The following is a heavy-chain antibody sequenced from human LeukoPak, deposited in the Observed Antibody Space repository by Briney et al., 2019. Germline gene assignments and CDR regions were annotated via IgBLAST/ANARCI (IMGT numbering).Heavy chain of an antibody. CDR2: IIPILGIA. D-gene: IGHD3-22*01. Sequence: ASVKVSCKASGGTFSSYAISWVRQAPGQGLEWMGRIIPILGIANYAQKFQGRVTITADKSTSTAYMELSSLRSEDTAVYYCARRGYYYDSSGYYYVYWGQGTLVTVSS. J-gene: IGHJ4*02. CDR3: ARRGYYYDSSGYYYVY. V-gene: IGHV1-69*04. CDR1: GGTFSSYA.